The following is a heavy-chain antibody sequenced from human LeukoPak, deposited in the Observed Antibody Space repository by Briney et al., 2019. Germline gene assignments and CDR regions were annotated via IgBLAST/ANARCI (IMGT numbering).Heavy chain of an antibody. CDR2: IIPIFGTA. CDR3: ARFRSGSGSKNYYMDV. V-gene: IGHV1-69*13. CDR1: GGTFSSYA. Sequence: GASVKVSCKASGGTFSSYAISWVRQAPGQGLEWMGVIIPIFGTANYAQKFQGRVTITADESTSTAYMELSSLRSEDTAVYYCARFRSGSGSKNYYMDVWGKGTTVTISS. D-gene: IGHD3-10*01. J-gene: IGHJ6*03.